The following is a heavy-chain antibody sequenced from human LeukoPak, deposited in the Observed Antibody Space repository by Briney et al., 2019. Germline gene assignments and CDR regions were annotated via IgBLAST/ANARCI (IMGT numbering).Heavy chain of an antibody. CDR1: GFTFSSYS. J-gene: IGHJ4*02. Sequence: GGSLRLSCAASGFTFSSYSMNWVRQAPGKGLEWVSYISSSSSTIYYADSVKGRFTISRDNAKNSLYLQMNSLRAEDTAVYYCASMEGSSSSGSDYWGQGTLVTVSS. V-gene: IGHV3-48*04. D-gene: IGHD3-10*01. CDR2: ISSSSSTI. CDR3: ASMEGSSSSGSDY.